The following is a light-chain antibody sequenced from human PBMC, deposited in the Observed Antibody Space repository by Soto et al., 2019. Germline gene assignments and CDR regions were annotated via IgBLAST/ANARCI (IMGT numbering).Light chain of an antibody. J-gene: IGLJ3*02. CDR1: SSDVGGYNY. Sequence: QSALTQFPSASGSPGQSVTISCTGTSSDVGGYNYVSWYQQHPGKAPKVMIYEVSKRPSGVPDRFSGSKSGNTASLTVSGLQAEDEADYYCSSYAGSNNLVFGGGTKLTVL. V-gene: IGLV2-8*01. CDR3: SSYAGSNNLV. CDR2: EVS.